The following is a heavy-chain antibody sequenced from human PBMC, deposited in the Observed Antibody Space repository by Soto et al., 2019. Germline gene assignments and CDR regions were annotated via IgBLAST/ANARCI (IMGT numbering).Heavy chain of an antibody. Sequence: QVQLVESGGGVVQPGRSLRLSCAASGFTFSSYGMHWVRQAPGKGLEWVAVISYDGSNKYYADSVKGRFTISRDNSKNTLFLQMNSLRGEDTAVYYCAKESYSSSSYYYGMDVWGQGTTVTVSS. CDR2: ISYDGSNK. D-gene: IGHD6-6*01. J-gene: IGHJ6*02. CDR3: AKESYSSSSYYYGMDV. CDR1: GFTFSSYG. V-gene: IGHV3-30*18.